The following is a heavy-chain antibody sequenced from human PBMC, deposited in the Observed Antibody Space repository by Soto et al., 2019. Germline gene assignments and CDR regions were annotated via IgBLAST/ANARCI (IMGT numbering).Heavy chain of an antibody. CDR1: GGSITISSSY. J-gene: IGHJ5*02. CDR2: VYYNGNT. V-gene: IGHV4-39*07. D-gene: IGHD6-19*01. Sequence: PSETLSLTCTVSGGSITISSSYWGWVRQPPGKGLEWIGNVYYNGNTYYNPSLKSRVTISLDKSKSQFSLRLISVTAADTAVYYCTREQSDDNYFDPWGQGTLVTVSS. CDR3: TREQSDDNYFDP.